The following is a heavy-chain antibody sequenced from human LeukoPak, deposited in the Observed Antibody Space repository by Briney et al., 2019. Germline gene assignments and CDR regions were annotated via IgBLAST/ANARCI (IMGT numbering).Heavy chain of an antibody. Sequence: SETLSLTCTVSGGSISSYYWSWIRQPPGKGLEWIGNIYNSGSTNYNPSLKSRVTISVDSSKKQFSLKLISVAAADTAVYYCARQGGYASPFDYWGQGTLVTVSS. CDR2: IYNSGST. CDR3: ARQGGYASPFDY. CDR1: GGSISSYY. J-gene: IGHJ4*02. V-gene: IGHV4-59*08. D-gene: IGHD5-12*01.